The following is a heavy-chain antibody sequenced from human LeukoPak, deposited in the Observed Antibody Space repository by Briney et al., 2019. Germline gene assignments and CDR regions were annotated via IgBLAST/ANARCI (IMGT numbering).Heavy chain of an antibody. J-gene: IGHJ4*02. Sequence: SETLSLTCTVSGYSISSGHYWGWIRQPPGKGLEWIGSIYHSGSTYYNPSLKSRVTVSVDTSKNQFSLKLNSVTAADTAVYYCARGSHDFLTGYSNPLDYWGQGTLVTVSS. D-gene: IGHD3-9*01. CDR3: ARGSHDFLTGYSNPLDY. CDR1: GYSISSGHY. V-gene: IGHV4-38-2*02. CDR2: IYHSGST.